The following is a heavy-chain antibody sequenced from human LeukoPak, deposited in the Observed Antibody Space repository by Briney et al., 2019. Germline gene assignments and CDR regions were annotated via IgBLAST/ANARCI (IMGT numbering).Heavy chain of an antibody. J-gene: IGHJ6*02. CDR1: GFNFDNAW. CDR3: ARGADIVVVPAAMGEGYYYGMDV. D-gene: IGHD2-2*01. Sequence: PGGSLRLSCAASGFNFDNAWMYWVRQPPGKGLEWIGEINHSGSTNYNPSLKSRVTISVDTSKNQFSLKLSSVTAADTAVYYCARGADIVVVPAAMGEGYYYGMDVWGQGTTVTVSS. V-gene: IGHV4-34*01. CDR2: INHSGST.